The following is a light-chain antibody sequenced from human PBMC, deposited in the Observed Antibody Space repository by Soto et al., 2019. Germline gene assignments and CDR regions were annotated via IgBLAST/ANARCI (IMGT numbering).Light chain of an antibody. CDR3: SSYAGSNNPYV. CDR1: SGDIGGYDY. Sequence: QSVLTQPPSASGSPGQSVTISCTGTSGDIGGYDYVSWYQQHPGKAPKLMIYEVTKRPLGVPDRFSGSKSGNTASLTVSGLQAEDEADYYSSSYAGSNNPYVFGNGTKVTVL. CDR2: EVT. V-gene: IGLV2-8*01. J-gene: IGLJ1*01.